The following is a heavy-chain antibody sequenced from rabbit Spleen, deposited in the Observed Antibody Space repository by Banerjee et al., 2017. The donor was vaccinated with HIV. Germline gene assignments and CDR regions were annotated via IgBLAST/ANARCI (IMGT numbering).Heavy chain of an antibody. V-gene: IGHV1S47*01. J-gene: IGHJ4*01. Sequence: QEQLVESGGGLVQPGGSLKLSCKASAFDFSSGGVSWVRQAPGKGLEWIGYIDPVFGSTYYASWVNGRFTISSHNAQNTLYLQLNSLTVADTATYFCARDPAYASGSGAYIPYWWGQGTLVTVS. CDR3: ARDPAYASGSGAYIPYW. CDR2: IDPVFGST. CDR1: AFDFSSGG. D-gene: IGHD1-1*01.